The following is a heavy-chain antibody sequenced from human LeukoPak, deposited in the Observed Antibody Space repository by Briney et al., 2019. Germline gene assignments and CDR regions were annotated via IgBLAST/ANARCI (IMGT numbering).Heavy chain of an antibody. J-gene: IGHJ4*02. D-gene: IGHD5-12*01. CDR3: ARDPGYSGYVDY. CDR1: GFTFSSYW. Sequence: GGSLRLSCAASGFTFSSYWMHWVRQAPGKGLVWVSRINTDGSSTSYADSVKGRFTISRDNAKNTLYLQMNSLRAEDTAVYYCARDPGYSGYVDYWGQGTLVTVSP. V-gene: IGHV3-74*01. CDR2: INTDGSST.